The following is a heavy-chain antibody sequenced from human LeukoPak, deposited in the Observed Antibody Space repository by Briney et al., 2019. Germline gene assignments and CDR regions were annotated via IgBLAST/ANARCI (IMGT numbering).Heavy chain of an antibody. CDR1: GGTFSSYA. CDR2: IIPIFGTA. CDR3: AASHMVKWELLSPGFDY. J-gene: IGHJ4*02. D-gene: IGHD1-26*01. Sequence: GASVKVSCKASGGTFSSYAISWVRQAPGQGLEWMGGIIPIFGTANYAQKFQGRVTITADESTSTAYMELSSLRSEDTAVYYCAASHMVKWELLSPGFDYWGQGTLVTVSS. V-gene: IGHV1-69*13.